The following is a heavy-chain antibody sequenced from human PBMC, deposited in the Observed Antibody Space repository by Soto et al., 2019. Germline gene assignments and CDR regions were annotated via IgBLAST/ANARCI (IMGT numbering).Heavy chain of an antibody. CDR2: FDPEDGET. J-gene: IGHJ3*02. CDR1: GYTLTELS. D-gene: IGHD2-15*01. Sequence: ASVKVSCKVSGYTLTELSMHWVRQAPGKGLEWMGGFDPEDGETIYAQKFQGRVTMTEDTSTDTAYMERSSLRSEDTAVYYCATEHCSGGSCYSVYAFDIWGQGTMVTVSS. CDR3: ATEHCSGGSCYSVYAFDI. V-gene: IGHV1-24*01.